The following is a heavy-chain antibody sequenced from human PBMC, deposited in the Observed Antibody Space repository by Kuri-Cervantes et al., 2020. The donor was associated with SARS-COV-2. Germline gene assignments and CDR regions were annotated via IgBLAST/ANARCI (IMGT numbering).Heavy chain of an antibody. V-gene: IGHV3-30*03. CDR3: GRLGATKGSHYYGVDV. CDR2: ISYDGSNK. CDR1: GFTFSSYG. D-gene: IGHD1-26*01. Sequence: GGSLRLSCAASGFTFSSYGMHWVRQAPGKGLEWVAVISYDGSNKYYADSVKGRFTISRDNSKNTLYLQMSSLRAEDTAVYYCGRLGATKGSHYYGVDVWGQGTTVTVSS. J-gene: IGHJ6*02.